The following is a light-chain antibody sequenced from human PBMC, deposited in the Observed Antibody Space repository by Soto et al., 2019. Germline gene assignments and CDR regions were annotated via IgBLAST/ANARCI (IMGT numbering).Light chain of an antibody. V-gene: IGKV3-20*01. CDR2: GAS. J-gene: IGKJ1*01. CDR1: QTFSSSF. Sequence: EIVLTQSPGTLSLSPGERATLSCRASQTFSSSFFAWYQQKPGQAPRLLIYGASTRATGIPDRFSGSASGTDFTLTISRLEPEDFTVYFCHQFASSLTFGQGTKVEIK. CDR3: HQFASSLT.